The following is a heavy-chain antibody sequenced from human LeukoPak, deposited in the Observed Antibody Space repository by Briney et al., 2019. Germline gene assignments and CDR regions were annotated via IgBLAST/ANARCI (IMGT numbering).Heavy chain of an antibody. CDR1: GFMFSKSW. CDR2: IYNDGSTT. Sequence: GGSLRLSCAASGFMFSKSWMHWVRQVPGKGLVWVARIYNDGSTTNYADSVKGRLTISRDNAANTLFLQMSSLRAEDTAVYYCAREKDDHGDPGPLDAWGQGDLVTVSS. J-gene: IGHJ5*02. CDR3: AREKDDHGDPGPLDA. V-gene: IGHV3-74*01. D-gene: IGHD4-17*01.